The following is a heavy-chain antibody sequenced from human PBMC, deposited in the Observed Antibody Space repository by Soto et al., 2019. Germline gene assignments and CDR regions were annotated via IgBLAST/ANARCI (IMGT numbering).Heavy chain of an antibody. D-gene: IGHD1-20*01. V-gene: IGHV3-73*01. Sequence: VGSLRLSCAASGFTFSGSAMHWVRQASGKGLEWVGRIRSKANSYATAYAASVKGRFTISRDDSKNTAYLQMNSLKTEDTAVYYCRGLTGTSFYGMDVWGQGTTVTVSS. J-gene: IGHJ6*02. CDR1: GFTFSGSA. CDR3: RGLTGTSFYGMDV. CDR2: IRSKANSYAT.